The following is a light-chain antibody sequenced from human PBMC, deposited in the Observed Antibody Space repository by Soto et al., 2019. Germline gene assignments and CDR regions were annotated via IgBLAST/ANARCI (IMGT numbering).Light chain of an antibody. CDR2: WAS. V-gene: IGKV4-1*01. CDR3: QQYYSTPFT. Sequence: DIVMTQSPDSLAVSLGERATINCKSSQSVLYSSNNKNYLAWYQQKPGQPPKLLIYWASTRESGVPDRFSGSGSGTDFTLTISSLPAEDVAVYYCQQYYSTPFTFGGGTKVEIK. J-gene: IGKJ4*01. CDR1: QSVLYSSNNKNY.